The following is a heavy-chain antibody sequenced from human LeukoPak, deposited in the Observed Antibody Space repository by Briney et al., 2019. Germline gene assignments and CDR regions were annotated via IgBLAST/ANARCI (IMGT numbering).Heavy chain of an antibody. CDR3: ATDPLSIVVVPAAMGLDY. CDR1: GYTFAGYY. V-gene: IGHV1-2*02. D-gene: IGHD2-2*01. J-gene: IGHJ4*02. CDR2: INPNSGGT. Sequence: ASVKVSCKASGYTFAGYYMHWVRQAPGQGLEWVGWINPNSGGTNYAQKFQGRVTMTRDTSISTAYMELSRLRSDDTAVYYCATDPLSIVVVPAAMGLDYWGQGTLVTVSS.